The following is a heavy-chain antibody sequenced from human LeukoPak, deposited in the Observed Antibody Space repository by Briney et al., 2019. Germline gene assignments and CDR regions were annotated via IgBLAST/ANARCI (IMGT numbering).Heavy chain of an antibody. CDR3: VRDLTGYSSSGYYQVYFDY. V-gene: IGHV3-20*04. J-gene: IGHJ4*02. CDR1: GFTFDDYG. Sequence: GGSLRLSCAASGFTFDDYGLSWVRQAPGKGLEWVSSINWNGDRIRYADSVKGRFTVSRDDAKNSLYLQMNSLRAEDTALYYCVRDLTGYSSSGYYQVYFDYWGQGTLVTVSS. CDR2: INWNGDRI. D-gene: IGHD6-13*01.